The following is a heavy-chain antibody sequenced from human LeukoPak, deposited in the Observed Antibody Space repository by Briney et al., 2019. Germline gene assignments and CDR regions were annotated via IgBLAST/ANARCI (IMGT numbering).Heavy chain of an antibody. CDR1: GGSFSGYY. D-gene: IGHD1-14*01. Sequence: SETLSLTCAVYGGSFSGYYWSWIRQPPGKGLEWIGEINHSGSTNYNPSLKSRVTISVDTSKNQFSLKLSSVTAADTAVYYCARANPATTVRAFDIWGQGTMVTVSS. CDR3: ARANPATTVRAFDI. V-gene: IGHV4-34*01. J-gene: IGHJ3*02. CDR2: INHSGST.